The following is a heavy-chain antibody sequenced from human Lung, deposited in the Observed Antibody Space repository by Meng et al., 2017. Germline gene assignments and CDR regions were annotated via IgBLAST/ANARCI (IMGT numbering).Heavy chain of an antibody. V-gene: IGHV3-74*01. CDR3: ARDVAGRGGY. CDR2: INTDGTTT. Sequence: VEHADVGWGFVVAWGSRIFSCAVSGFTVSTYWRHWVRQAPGNGLVWVSRINTDGTTTTYADSVKGRFTISRDNAKNTLYLQMNSLRGEDTAVYYCARDVAGRGGYWGQGTLVTVSS. J-gene: IGHJ4*02. CDR1: GFTVSTYW. D-gene: IGHD2-15*01.